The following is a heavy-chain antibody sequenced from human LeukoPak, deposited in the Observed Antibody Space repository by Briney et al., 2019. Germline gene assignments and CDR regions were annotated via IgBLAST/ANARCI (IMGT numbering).Heavy chain of an antibody. CDR3: ARDVATSWSGFDY. CDR2: INWNGGST. D-gene: IGHD6-13*01. CDR1: GFTFDDYG. V-gene: IGHV3-20*04. Sequence: GGSLKLSCAASGFTFDDYGMNWVRQAPGKGLEWVSGINWNGGSTRYADSVKGRFTISRDNTKNSLYLQKNSLRAEDTALYYCARDVATSWSGFDYWGQGTQVTVSS. J-gene: IGHJ4*02.